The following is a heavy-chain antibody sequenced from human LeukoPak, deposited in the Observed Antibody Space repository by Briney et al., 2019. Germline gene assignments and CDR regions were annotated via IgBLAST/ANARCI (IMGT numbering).Heavy chain of an antibody. Sequence: GGSLRLPCAASGFTFSSYAMHWVRQAPGKGLEWVAVISYDGSNKYYADSVKGRFTISRDNSKNTLYLQMNSLRAEDTAVYYCARGLGQQLVSPDYYYYYGMDVWGQGTTVTVSS. J-gene: IGHJ6*02. CDR2: ISYDGSNK. CDR3: ARGLGQQLVSPDYYYYYGMDV. CDR1: GFTFSSYA. V-gene: IGHV3-30-3*01. D-gene: IGHD6-13*01.